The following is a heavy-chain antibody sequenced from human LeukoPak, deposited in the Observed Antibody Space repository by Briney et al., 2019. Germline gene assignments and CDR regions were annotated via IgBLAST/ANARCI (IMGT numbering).Heavy chain of an antibody. CDR1: GGSISSYY. CDR3: ARVGNYDYVWGSYRMPYFDY. CDR2: IYYSGST. D-gene: IGHD3-16*02. J-gene: IGHJ4*02. V-gene: IGHV4-59*01. Sequence: SVTLSLTCTVSGGSISSYYWSWIRQPPGKGLEWIGYIYYSGSTNYDPSLKSRVTISVDTSKNQFSLKLSSVTAADTAVYYCARVGNYDYVWGSYRMPYFDYWGQGTLVTVSS.